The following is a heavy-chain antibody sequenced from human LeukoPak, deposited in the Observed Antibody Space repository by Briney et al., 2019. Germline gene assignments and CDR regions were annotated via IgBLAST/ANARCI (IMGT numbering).Heavy chain of an antibody. CDR2: ISSSATTI. CDR3: ARGTVTGRSFDY. V-gene: IGHV3-11*04. Sequence: GGSLRLSCAVSGFTLSDYYMSWIRQAAGKGLEWVSYISSSATTIYYADSVKGRFTVSRDNAKNSLYLQMNSLRAEDTAVYYCARGTVTGRSFDYWGQGTMVTVSS. D-gene: IGHD4-17*01. CDR1: GFTLSDYY. J-gene: IGHJ4*02.